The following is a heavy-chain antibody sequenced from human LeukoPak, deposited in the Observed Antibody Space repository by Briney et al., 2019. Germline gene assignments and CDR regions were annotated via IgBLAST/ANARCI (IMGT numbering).Heavy chain of an antibody. CDR2: MNPNSGNT. D-gene: IGHD2-8*02. CDR3: ARDGGYCAGSSCNGAFNI. J-gene: IGHJ3*02. Sequence: ASVKVSCKASGYTFTSYDINWVRQATGQGLEWMGWMNPNSGNTGYAQIFQGRLTITADKSTSTAYMDLGSLRSEDTAVYYCARDGGYCAGSSCNGAFNIWGQGTMVTVSS. CDR1: GYTFTSYD. V-gene: IGHV1-8*01.